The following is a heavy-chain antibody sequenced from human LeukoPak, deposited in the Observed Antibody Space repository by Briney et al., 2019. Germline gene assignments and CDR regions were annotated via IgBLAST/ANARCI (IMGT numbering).Heavy chain of an antibody. V-gene: IGHV1-69*01. CDR1: GGTFSSYA. J-gene: IGHJ4*02. CDR3: ARVVTMVGHFDY. CDR2: IIPIFGTA. D-gene: IGHD3-10*02. Sequence: ASVKVSCKASGGTFSSYAISWVRQAPGQGLEWMGGIIPIFGTANYAQKFQGRVTITADESTSTAYMGLSSLRSEDTAVYYCARVVTMVGHFDYWGQGTLVTVSS.